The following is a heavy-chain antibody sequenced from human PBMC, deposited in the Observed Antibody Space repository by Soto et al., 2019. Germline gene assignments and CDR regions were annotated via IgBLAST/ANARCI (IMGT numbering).Heavy chain of an antibody. CDR1: GFTFSNYA. Sequence: QVQVVESGGGVVQPGRSLRLSCAASGFTFSNYAMHWVRQAPGKGLEWVAVISYDGSNKYYADSVKGRLTISRDNSKNTVYLQLNSLRAEDTAVYFGARAGFNYYFDYWGLGTLVTVSS. J-gene: IGHJ4*02. V-gene: IGHV3-30-3*01. CDR2: ISYDGSNK. CDR3: ARAGFNYYFDY.